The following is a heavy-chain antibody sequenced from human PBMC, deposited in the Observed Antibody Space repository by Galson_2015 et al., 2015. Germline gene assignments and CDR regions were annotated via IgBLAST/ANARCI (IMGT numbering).Heavy chain of an antibody. J-gene: IGHJ2*01. CDR2: ISSNGGST. CDR3: TRASPGRPDRGWYFDL. V-gene: IGHV3-64*02. CDR1: GFTFSSYA. D-gene: IGHD1-14*01. Sequence: SLRLSCAASGFTFSSYAMHWVRQAPGKGLEYVSAISSNGGSTYYADSVKGRFTISRDNSKNTLYLQMGSLRAEDMAVYYCTRASPGRPDRGWYFDLWGRGTLVTVSS.